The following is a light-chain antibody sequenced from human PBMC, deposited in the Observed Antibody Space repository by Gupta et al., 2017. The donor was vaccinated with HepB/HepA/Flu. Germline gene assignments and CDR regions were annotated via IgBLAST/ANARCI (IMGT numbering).Light chain of an antibody. CDR3: HQYVSSSRS. V-gene: IGKV3-20*01. CDR1: HTVSTSY. Sequence: VLTQSPATLSLSPGDTATLSCRASHTVSTSYLVWYQQKPGQAPRLLIHGASTRATGVPDRFSGSGSDTDFTLTISGLEPEDFAVYYCHQYVSSSRSFGGGTKVE. J-gene: IGKJ4*01. CDR2: GAS.